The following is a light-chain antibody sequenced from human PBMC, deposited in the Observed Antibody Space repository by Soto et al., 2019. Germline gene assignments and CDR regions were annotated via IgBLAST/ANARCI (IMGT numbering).Light chain of an antibody. J-gene: IGKJ4*01. CDR3: QQANGFPVA. CDR2: SVS. CDR1: QGVSGW. V-gene: IGKV1-12*01. Sequence: DIQMTQSPSSVSASVGDRVTITCRASQGVSGWLAWYQQKPGKAPKLLIYSVSSLQSGVPARFSGSGSVTDFALTISSLQPDDFATYYCQQANGFPVAFGGGTRVEMK.